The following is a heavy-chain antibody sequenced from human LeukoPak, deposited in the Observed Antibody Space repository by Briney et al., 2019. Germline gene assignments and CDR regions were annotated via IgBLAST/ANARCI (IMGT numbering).Heavy chain of an antibody. CDR1: GFTFNDYA. D-gene: IGHD6-19*01. CDR3: AKDMGRYSSGWPGGIDV. CDR2: ISWNSGSI. Sequence: PGRSLRLSCAASGFTFNDYAMHWVRQAPGKGLEWVSGISWNSGSIVYADSVKGRFTISRDNAKNSLYLQMNSLRAEDTALYYCAKDMGRYSSGWPGGIDVWGQGTTVTVSS. V-gene: IGHV3-9*01. J-gene: IGHJ6*02.